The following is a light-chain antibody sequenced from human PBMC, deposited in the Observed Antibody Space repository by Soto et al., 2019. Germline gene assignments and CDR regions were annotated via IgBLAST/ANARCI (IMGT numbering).Light chain of an antibody. CDR2: EVS. J-gene: IGLJ1*01. CDR3: CSYAGSTTFYV. Sequence: QSVLTQPAAVSGSPGQSITISCTGTSSDVGSYNLVSWYQQHPGKAPKLMIYEVSKRPSGVSTRFSGSKSGYRASLTISRLQAEDEADYYCCSYAGSTTFYVFGTGTKLTVL. V-gene: IGLV2-23*02. CDR1: SSDVGSYNL.